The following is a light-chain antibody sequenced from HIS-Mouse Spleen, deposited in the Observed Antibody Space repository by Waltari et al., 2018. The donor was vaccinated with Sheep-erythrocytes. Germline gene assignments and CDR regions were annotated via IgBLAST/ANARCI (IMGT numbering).Light chain of an antibody. J-gene: IGLJ3*02. CDR3: GTWDSSLSAGRV. CDR1: SSNLGNNN. V-gene: IGLV1-51*01. CDR2: DNN. Sequence: QSVLTQPPSVSAAPGQKVTISCPGSSSNLGNNNVSWYQQPPGTAPKLLIYDNNKRPSGIPDRFSGSKSGTSATLGITGLQTGDEADYYCGTWDSSLSAGRVFGGGTKLTVL.